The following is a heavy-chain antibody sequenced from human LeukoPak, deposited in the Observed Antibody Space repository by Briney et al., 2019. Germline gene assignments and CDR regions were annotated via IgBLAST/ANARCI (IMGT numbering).Heavy chain of an antibody. J-gene: IGHJ3*02. CDR1: GFTFSSYW. V-gene: IGHV3-74*01. CDR2: INSDGSST. D-gene: IGHD3-10*01. Sequence: SGGSLRLSCAASGFTFSSYWVHWVRQVPGKGLVWVSRINSDGSSTSYADSVKGRFTISRDNAKNTLYVQMNSLRAEDTAVYYCSTGSGHAFDIWGRGTMVTVSS. CDR3: STGSGHAFDI.